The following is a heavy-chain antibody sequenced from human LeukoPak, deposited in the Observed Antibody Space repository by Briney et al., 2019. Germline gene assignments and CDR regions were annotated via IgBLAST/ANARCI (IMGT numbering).Heavy chain of an antibody. CDR1: GGTFSSYA. V-gene: IGHV1-69*06. J-gene: IGHJ4*02. Sequence: GASVKVSCKASGGTFSSYAISWVRQAPGQGLEWMGGIIPIFGTANYAQKFQGRVTITADKSTSTAYMELSSLRSEDTAVYYCARDREVGATGYYFDYWGQGTLVTVSS. CDR3: ARDREVGATGYYFDY. D-gene: IGHD1-26*01. CDR2: IIPIFGTA.